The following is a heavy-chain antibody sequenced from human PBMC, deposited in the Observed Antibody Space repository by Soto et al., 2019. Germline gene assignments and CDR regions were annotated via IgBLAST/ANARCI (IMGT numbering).Heavy chain of an antibody. V-gene: IGHV3-74*01. D-gene: IGHD1-1*01. CDR3: VRHHNWSWDY. J-gene: IGHJ4*02. CDR1: GFIFSSHW. CDR2: IGPDGSNI. Sequence: WGSRRLSCAASGFIFSSHWMHWVRQDPGKGLVGVSHIGPDGSNIWEADSVQGRFTISRDNARNRLYLQMNSLRDEDTAIYYCVRHHNWSWDYLGQGTLVLVSP.